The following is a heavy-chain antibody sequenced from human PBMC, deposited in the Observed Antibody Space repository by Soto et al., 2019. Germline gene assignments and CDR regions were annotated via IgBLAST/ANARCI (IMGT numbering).Heavy chain of an antibody. Sequence: QITLKESGPTLVRPAQTLTLTCGFSGFSLSSYGMGVAWIRQPPGKALEWLALIYWDDDKRYSPSLKDRLAISKDTSSNQVVLTITNMAPGDTATYFCAHAGDYDLLTFDHWGPGTLVTLSS. CDR3: AHAGDYDLLTFDH. CDR1: GFSLSSYGMG. V-gene: IGHV2-5*02. J-gene: IGHJ4*02. CDR2: IYWDDDK. D-gene: IGHD4-17*01.